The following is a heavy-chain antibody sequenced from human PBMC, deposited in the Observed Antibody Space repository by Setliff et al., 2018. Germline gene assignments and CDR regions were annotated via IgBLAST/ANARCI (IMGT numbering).Heavy chain of an antibody. J-gene: IGHJ6*03. CDR1: GGTFSDYY. Sequence: PSETLSLTCAASGGTFSDYYWTWIRQPPGKGLEWIGEINHSGISNDNPSLKSRVPIAVDASNNQFSLKLTSLNAADTAVYYCARGAPQRSSFDSRYMDVWDKGATVTVSS. CDR2: INHSGIS. D-gene: IGHD1-1*01. V-gene: IGHV4-34*01. CDR3: ARGAPQRSSFDSRYMDV.